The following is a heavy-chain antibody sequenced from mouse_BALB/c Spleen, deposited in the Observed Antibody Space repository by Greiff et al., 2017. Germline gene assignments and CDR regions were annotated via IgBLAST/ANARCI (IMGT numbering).Heavy chain of an antibody. J-gene: IGHJ1*01. CDR2: IYPGDGDT. Sequence: QVQLQQSGAELVRPGSSVKISCKASGYAFSSYWMNWVKQRPGQGLEWIGQIYPGDGDTNYNGKFKGKATLTADKSSSTAYMQLSSLTSEDSAVYFCARGFTTVVAKYFDVWGAGTTVTVSS. V-gene: IGHV1-80*01. D-gene: IGHD1-1*01. CDR3: ARGFTTVVAKYFDV. CDR1: GYAFSSYW.